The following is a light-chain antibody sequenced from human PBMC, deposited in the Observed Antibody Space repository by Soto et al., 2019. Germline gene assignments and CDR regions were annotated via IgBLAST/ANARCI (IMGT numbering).Light chain of an antibody. CDR2: GAS. V-gene: IGKV3-20*01. J-gene: IGKJ5*01. Sequence: EIVMTQSPATLSVSPGERATLSCRASQSVSIYLAWYQQKPGQAPRLLIYGASSRATGIPDRFSGSGSGTDFTLTISRLEPEDFAVYYCQQYGSSPRITFGQGTRLEIK. CDR3: QQYGSSPRIT. CDR1: QSVSIY.